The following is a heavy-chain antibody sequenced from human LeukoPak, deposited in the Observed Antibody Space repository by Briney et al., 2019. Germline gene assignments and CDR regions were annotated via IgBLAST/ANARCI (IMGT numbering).Heavy chain of an antibody. J-gene: IGHJ3*02. V-gene: IGHV1-2*02. CDR3: ARGRDIVAAYDAFDI. D-gene: IGHD5-12*01. CDR1: GYTFTGYY. Sequence: ASVKVSCKASGYTFTGYYMHWVRQAPGQGLEWMGWINPNSGGTNYAQKFQGRVTMTRDTSISTAYMELSRLGSDDTAVYYCARGRDIVAAYDAFDIWGQGTMVTVSS. CDR2: INPNSGGT.